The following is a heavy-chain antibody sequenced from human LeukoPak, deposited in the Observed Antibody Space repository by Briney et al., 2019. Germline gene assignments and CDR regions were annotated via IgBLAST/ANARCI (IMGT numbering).Heavy chain of an antibody. V-gene: IGHV4-34*01. CDR2: INHSGST. CDR3: ARAFADTFDI. Sequence: SETLSLTCAVYGGSFSGYYRSWIRQPPGKGLEWIGEINHSGSTNYNPSLKSRVTISVDTSKNQFSLKVSSVTAADTAVYYCARAFADTFDIWGQGTMVTVSS. CDR1: GGSFSGYY. J-gene: IGHJ3*02.